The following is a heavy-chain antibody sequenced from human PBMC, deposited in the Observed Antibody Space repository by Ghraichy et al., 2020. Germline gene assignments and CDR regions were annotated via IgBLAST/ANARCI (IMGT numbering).Heavy chain of an antibody. D-gene: IGHD2-2*01. CDR2: IAYTGSVQ. CDR3: AKEGYCTPTNCQYWAYFDY. CDR1: GFTFSTYG. J-gene: IGHJ4*02. V-gene: IGHV3-30*18. Sequence: LSLTCAASGFTFSTYGMHWVRQAPGKGLEWVAVIAYTGSVQYYSDSVKGRFTVSRDNSKNTLFLQMDSLRAEDTAVYYCAKEGYCTPTNCQYWAYFDYWGQGTLVTVSS.